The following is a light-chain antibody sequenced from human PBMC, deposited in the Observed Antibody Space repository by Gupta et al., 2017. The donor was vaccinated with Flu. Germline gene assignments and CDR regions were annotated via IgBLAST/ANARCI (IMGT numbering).Light chain of an antibody. CDR3: AAWDDSLSGWV. V-gene: IGLV1-44*01. J-gene: IGLJ3*02. CDR1: RTNIGSNT. CDR2: SNN. Sequence: RVTVSGSGRRTNIGSNTVNWYQQLPGTAPKVLIYSNNERPAWVPERFSGSKSGTSASLAISGLQSEDEADFYCAAWDDSLSGWVFGGGTKLTVL.